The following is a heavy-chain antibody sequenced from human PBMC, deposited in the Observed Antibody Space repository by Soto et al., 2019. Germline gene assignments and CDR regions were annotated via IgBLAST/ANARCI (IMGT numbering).Heavy chain of an antibody. CDR3: ARDTYYYDSSGYSYYYGMDV. CDR1: GFTDSSNY. V-gene: IGHV3-53*01. D-gene: IGHD3-22*01. CDR2: IYSGGST. J-gene: IGHJ6*02. Sequence: GGSLRLSCAASGFTDSSNYMSWARQAPGKGLEWVSVIYSGGSTYYADSVKGRFTISRDNSKNTLYLQMNSLRAEDTAVYYCARDTYYYDSSGYSYYYGMDVWGQGTTVTVSS.